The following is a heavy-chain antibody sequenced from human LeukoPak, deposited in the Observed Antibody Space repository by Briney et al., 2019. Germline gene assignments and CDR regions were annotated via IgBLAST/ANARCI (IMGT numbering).Heavy chain of an antibody. CDR2: ISAYNGNT. J-gene: IGHJ5*02. V-gene: IGHV1-18*01. D-gene: IGHD2-21*02. CDR1: GGTFSSYA. Sequence: ASVKVSCKASGGTFSSYAISWVRQAPGQGLEWMGWISAYNGNTNYAQKLQGRVTMTTDTSTSTAYMELRSLRSDDTAVYYCARDSAPYCGGDCYEDWFDPWGQGTLVTVSS. CDR3: ARDSAPYCGGDCYEDWFDP.